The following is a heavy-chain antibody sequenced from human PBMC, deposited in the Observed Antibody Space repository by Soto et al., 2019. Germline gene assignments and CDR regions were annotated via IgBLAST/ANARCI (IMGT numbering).Heavy chain of an antibody. Sequence: ASVKVSCKASGYTFTSYAMHWVRQAPGQRLEWMGWINAGNGNTKYSQKFQGRVTITRDTSASTAYMELSSLRSEDTAVYYCARAYYDFWSGYSVPITWGYYYGMDVWGQGTTVTVSS. D-gene: IGHD3-3*01. CDR1: GYTFTSYA. J-gene: IGHJ6*02. CDR2: INAGNGNT. CDR3: ARAYYDFWSGYSVPITWGYYYGMDV. V-gene: IGHV1-3*01.